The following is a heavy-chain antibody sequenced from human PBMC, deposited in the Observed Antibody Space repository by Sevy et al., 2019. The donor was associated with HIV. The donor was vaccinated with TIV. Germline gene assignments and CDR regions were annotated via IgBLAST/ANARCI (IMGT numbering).Heavy chain of an antibody. D-gene: IGHD1-1*01. J-gene: IGHJ4*02. Sequence: GESLKIPCKGSGYSFTSYWIAWVRQMPGRGLEWMGIIYPGDSDTRYSPSFQGQFTISADKSVSTAYLQWSSLKASDTAMYYCARHEQLFDYFDYWGQGTLVTVSS. CDR2: IYPGDSDT. CDR1: GYSFTSYW. CDR3: ARHEQLFDYFDY. V-gene: IGHV5-51*01.